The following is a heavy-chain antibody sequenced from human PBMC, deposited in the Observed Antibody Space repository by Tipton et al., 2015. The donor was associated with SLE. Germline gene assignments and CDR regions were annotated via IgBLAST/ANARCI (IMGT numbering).Heavy chain of an antibody. D-gene: IGHD1-26*01. Sequence: TLSLTCAVYGGSFSGYFWSWIRQPPGKGLEWIGEINHSGSTNYNPSLKSRVTISVDTSKNQFSLKLSSVTAADTAVYYCARRIVGYFDLWGRGTLVTVSS. CDR1: GGSFSGYF. V-gene: IGHV4-34*01. CDR3: ARRIVGYFDL. J-gene: IGHJ2*01. CDR2: INHSGST.